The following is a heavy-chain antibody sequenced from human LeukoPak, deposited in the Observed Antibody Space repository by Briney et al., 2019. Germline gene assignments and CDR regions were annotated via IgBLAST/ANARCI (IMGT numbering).Heavy chain of an antibody. J-gene: IGHJ4*02. CDR2: IDYSGGST. CDR3: ARNSGWYGVL. V-gene: IGHV3-23*01. Sequence: ETLSLTCTVSGYSISSGYYWGWIRQAPGKGLEWVSSIDYSGGSTYYADSMKGRFTISRDNSKNTLYLQLNSLRGDDTAVYYCARNSGWYGVLWGQGTLVTVSS. D-gene: IGHD6-19*01. CDR1: GYSISSGYY.